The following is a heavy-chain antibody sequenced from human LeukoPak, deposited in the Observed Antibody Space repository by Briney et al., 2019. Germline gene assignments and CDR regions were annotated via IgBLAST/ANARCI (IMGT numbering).Heavy chain of an antibody. Sequence: ASVKVSCKVSGYTFTDYYMHWVRQAPGQGLEWMGWMNPNSGATNYAQKFQGRVTMTRDSSIITAYMDLSRLRSDDTAVYHCARDRDAGVGVVRDYYYMGVWGKGTSVTVSS. D-gene: IGHD3-3*01. CDR3: ARDRDAGVGVVRDYYYMGV. J-gene: IGHJ6*03. CDR2: MNPNSGAT. CDR1: GYTFTDYY. V-gene: IGHV1-2*02.